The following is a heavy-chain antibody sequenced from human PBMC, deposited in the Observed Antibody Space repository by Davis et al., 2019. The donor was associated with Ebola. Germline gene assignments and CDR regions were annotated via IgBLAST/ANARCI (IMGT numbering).Heavy chain of an antibody. CDR3: ASVEPAMVTGIDY. CDR2: ISSDSDYI. CDR1: GLTFRFYA. D-gene: IGHD5-18*01. V-gene: IGHV3-21*01. J-gene: IGHJ4*02. Sequence: GESLKISCAASGLTFRFYAMAWVRQAPGKGLEWVSSISSDSDYIYYADSVKGRFTISRDNAKNSLYLQMNSLRAEDTAVYYCASVEPAMVTGIDYWGQGTLVTVSS.